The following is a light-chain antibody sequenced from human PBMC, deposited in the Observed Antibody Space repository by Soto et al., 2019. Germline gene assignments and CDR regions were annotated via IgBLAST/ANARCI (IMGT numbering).Light chain of an antibody. CDR1: QSVSSSH. Sequence: EIVLTQSPGTLSLSPGERATLSCRASQSVSSSHLAWYQQKPGQAHRLLIYGTSSMATAIPDRFSGSGSGTDFTLTISRLEPEVFAVHYCQLYGSSSWTFGQGIKVESK. CDR2: GTS. CDR3: QLYGSSSWT. V-gene: IGKV3-20*01. J-gene: IGKJ1*01.